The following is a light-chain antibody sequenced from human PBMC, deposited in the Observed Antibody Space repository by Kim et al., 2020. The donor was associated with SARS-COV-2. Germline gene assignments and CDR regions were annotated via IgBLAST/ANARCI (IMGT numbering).Light chain of an antibody. Sequence: ENVLTQSPATLSLSPGERATLSCGASQTINNNYLAWYQQQPGLAPRLLIFGASSRATGIPDRFSGSGSGTDFTLTISGLEPEDFAVYYCQQYGNPPPTFGQGTQVDIK. V-gene: IGKV3D-20*01. J-gene: IGKJ1*01. CDR3: QQYGNPPPT. CDR2: GAS. CDR1: QTINNNY.